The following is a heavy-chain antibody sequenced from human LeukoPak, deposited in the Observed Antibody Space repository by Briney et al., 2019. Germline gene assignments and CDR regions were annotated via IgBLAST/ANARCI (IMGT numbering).Heavy chain of an antibody. CDR1: EFSVGSNY. D-gene: IGHD3-16*02. V-gene: IGHV3-66*01. Sequence: GGSLRLSCAASEFSVGSNYMTWVRQAPGKGLEWVSLIYSGGSTYYADSVKGRFTISRDNSKNTLYLQMNSLRDEDTAVYYCARDFFAFGGVIALLDYWGQGTLVTVSS. CDR3: ARDFFAFGGVIALLDY. J-gene: IGHJ4*02. CDR2: IYSGGST.